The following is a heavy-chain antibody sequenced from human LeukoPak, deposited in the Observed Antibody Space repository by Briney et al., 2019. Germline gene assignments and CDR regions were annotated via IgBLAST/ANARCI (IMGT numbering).Heavy chain of an antibody. CDR3: ARSGPADGGPDGFGI. D-gene: IGHD2-2*01. CDR1: GNSVPTTRFY. V-gene: IGHV4-39*07. CDR2: TYSRAST. J-gene: IGHJ3*02. Sequence: SDTLSLPCTVSGNSVPTTRFYWGWSRQPPGKRLDCLGTTYSRASTYNPQLTTRVPISVHRSKNQFSLKLRPVTAADTAVYHCARSGPADGGPDGFGIWGQGTMVTVSS.